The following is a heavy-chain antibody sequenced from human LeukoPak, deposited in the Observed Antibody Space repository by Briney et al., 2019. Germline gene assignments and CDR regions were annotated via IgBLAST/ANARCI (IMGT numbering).Heavy chain of an antibody. Sequence: GGSLRLPCTASGFTFSSYGICWVRQAPGKGLEWMAIISYDGSNKYYADSVKGRFTISRDNFKNTLYLQMNSLRVEDMAVYYCARAHLSSSSTDYMDVWGKGTTVTVSS. J-gene: IGHJ6*03. D-gene: IGHD6-6*01. V-gene: IGHV3-30*04. CDR3: ARAHLSSSSTDYMDV. CDR1: GFTFSSYG. CDR2: ISYDGSNK.